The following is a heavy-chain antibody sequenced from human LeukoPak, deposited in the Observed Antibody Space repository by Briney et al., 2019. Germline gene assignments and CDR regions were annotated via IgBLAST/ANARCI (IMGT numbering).Heavy chain of an antibody. D-gene: IGHD3-10*01. V-gene: IGHV3-21*01. J-gene: IGHJ6*02. Sequence: GGSLRLSCADSGFTFSSYSMNWVRQAPGKGLEWVSSISSSSSHIYYADSVKGRFTISRDNAKNSLYLQMNSLRAEDTAVYYCARDPITENGMDVWGQGTTVTVSS. CDR3: ARDPITENGMDV. CDR1: GFTFSSYS. CDR2: ISSSSSHI.